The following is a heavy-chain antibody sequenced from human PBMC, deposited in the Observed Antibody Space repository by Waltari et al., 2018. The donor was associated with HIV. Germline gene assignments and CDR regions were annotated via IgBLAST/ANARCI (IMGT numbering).Heavy chain of an antibody. CDR2: LSGSGGST. J-gene: IGHJ6*02. V-gene: IGHV3-23*01. D-gene: IGHD1-1*01. Sequence: EVQLLESGGGLVQPGGSLRLSCVAFGFTFRNYGMTWVRQAPGKGLEWVSGLSGSGGSTHYADSVKGRFTISRDNSKDTLYLQMNTLRAEDTDVYYCAIQHNPLHNYYYGMDVWGQGTTVTVSS. CDR1: GFTFRNYG. CDR3: AIQHNPLHNYYYGMDV.